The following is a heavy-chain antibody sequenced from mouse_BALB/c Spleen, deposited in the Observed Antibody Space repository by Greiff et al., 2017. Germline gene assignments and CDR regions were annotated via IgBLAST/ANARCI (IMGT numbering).Heavy chain of an antibody. Sequence: EVQVVESGGGLVKPGGSLKLSCAASGFTFSSYAMSWVRQTSEKRLEWVASISSGGSTYYPDSVKGRFTISRDNARNILYLQMSSLRSEDTAMYYCARDLYDYWGQGTTLTVSS. D-gene: IGHD2-1*01. V-gene: IGHV5-6-5*01. CDR3: ARDLYDY. CDR2: ISSGGST. CDR1: GFTFSSYA. J-gene: IGHJ2*01.